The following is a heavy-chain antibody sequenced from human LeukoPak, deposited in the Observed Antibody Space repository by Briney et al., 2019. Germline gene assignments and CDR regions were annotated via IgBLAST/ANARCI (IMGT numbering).Heavy chain of an antibody. CDR2: IIPIFGTA. CDR1: GGTFSSYA. J-gene: IGHJ4*02. D-gene: IGHD5-12*01. V-gene: IGHV1-69*05. Sequence: ASVKVSCKASGGTFSSYAISWVRQAPGQGLEWMGGIIPIFGTANYAQKFQSRVTITTDESTSTAYMELSSLRSEDTAVYYCAREADSGYEPYYFDYWGQGTLVTVSS. CDR3: AREADSGYEPYYFDY.